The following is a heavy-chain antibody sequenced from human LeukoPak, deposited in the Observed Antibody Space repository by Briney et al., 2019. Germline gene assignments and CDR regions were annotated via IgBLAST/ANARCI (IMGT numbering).Heavy chain of an antibody. V-gene: IGHV1-18*01. J-gene: IGHJ4*02. D-gene: IGHD2-15*01. CDR3: ARNYCSGGSGYPIDY. CDR2: ISAYNGNT. Sequence: ASVKVSCKASGYTFTSYGISWVRQAPGQGLEWMGWISAYNGNTNYAQKLQGRVTMTTDTSTSTAYMELSRLRSDDTAVYYCARNYCSGGSGYPIDYWGQGTLVTVSS. CDR1: GYTFTSYG.